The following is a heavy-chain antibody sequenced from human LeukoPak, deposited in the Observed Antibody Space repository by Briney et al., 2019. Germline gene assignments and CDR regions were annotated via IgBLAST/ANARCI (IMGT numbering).Heavy chain of an antibody. J-gene: IGHJ4*02. CDR3: ARCRTVATADY. D-gene: IGHD5-12*01. CDR1: GFTFSSYE. Sequence: GGSLRRSCAASGFTFSSYEMNWVRQAPGKGLEWVSYISSSGSTIYYADSVKGRFTISRDNAKNSLYLQMNSLRAEDTAVYYCARCRTVATADYWGQGTLVTVSS. CDR2: ISSSGSTI. V-gene: IGHV3-48*03.